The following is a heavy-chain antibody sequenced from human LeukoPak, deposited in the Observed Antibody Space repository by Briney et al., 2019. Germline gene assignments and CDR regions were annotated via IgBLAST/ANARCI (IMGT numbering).Heavy chain of an antibody. CDR3: ARSGSYYEADTSDI. CDR2: ISGYNGNT. J-gene: IGHJ3*02. D-gene: IGHD1-26*01. CDR1: GYTFTSYG. Sequence: GASVKVSCKASGYTFTSYGISWVRQAPGQGLEWMGWISGYNGNTNYAQKLQGRVTMTTDTSTSTAHMELRSLRSDDTAVYYCARSGSYYEADTSDIWGQGTMVTVSS. V-gene: IGHV1-18*01.